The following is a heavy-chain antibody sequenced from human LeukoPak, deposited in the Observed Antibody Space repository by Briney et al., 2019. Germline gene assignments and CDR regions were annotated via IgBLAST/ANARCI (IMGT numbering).Heavy chain of an antibody. V-gene: IGHV3-15*01. CDR3: ARDARVAPTTIYAFDI. Sequence: KSGGSLRLSCAASGFTFSNAWMSWVRRAPGKGLEWVGRIKSKTDGGTTDFAAPVKGRFTISRDDSKNTLYLQMNSLRAEDTAVYYCARDARVAPTTIYAFDIWGQGTMVTVSS. CDR2: IKSKTDGGTT. D-gene: IGHD2-2*01. J-gene: IGHJ3*02. CDR1: GFTFSNAW.